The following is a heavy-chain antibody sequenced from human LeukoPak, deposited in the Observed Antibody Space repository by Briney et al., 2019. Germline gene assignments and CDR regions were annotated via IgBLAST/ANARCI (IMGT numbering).Heavy chain of an antibody. CDR1: GFTFSSHS. D-gene: IGHD3-10*01. Sequence: PGGSLRLSCAASGFTFSSHSMNWVRQAPGKGLEWVSYISSSGSTIYYADSVKGRFTISRDNAKNSLYLQMNSLRAEDTAVYYCARGPHYYGSGSEDKPLDYWGQGTLATVSS. CDR2: ISSSGSTI. J-gene: IGHJ4*02. V-gene: IGHV3-48*03. CDR3: ARGPHYYGSGSEDKPLDY.